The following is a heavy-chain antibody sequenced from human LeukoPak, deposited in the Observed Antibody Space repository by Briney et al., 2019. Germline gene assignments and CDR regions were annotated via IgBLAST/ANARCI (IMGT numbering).Heavy chain of an antibody. CDR1: GFTVSTNY. Sequence: GGSLRLSCAASGFTVSTNYMSWVRQAPGKGLEWVSVIYSGGTIYYVDSVKGRFTISRDNSKNMLYLQMNSLRPEDTAVYYCARSLPPLDWGQGTLVTVSS. V-gene: IGHV3-66*02. CDR2: IYSGGTI. CDR3: ARSLPPLD. J-gene: IGHJ4*02.